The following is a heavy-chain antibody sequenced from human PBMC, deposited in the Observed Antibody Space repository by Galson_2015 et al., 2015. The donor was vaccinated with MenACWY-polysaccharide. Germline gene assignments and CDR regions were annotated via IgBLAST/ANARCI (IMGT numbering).Heavy chain of an antibody. V-gene: IGHV3-64*04. CDR3: AKVGPRSSWTMGLDY. CDR2: IRSNGGSA. D-gene: IGHD6-13*01. CDR1: GFTFSNYA. J-gene: IGHJ4*02. Sequence: SLRLSCAVSGFTFSNYAMHWVRQAPGKGLEYVSGIRSNGGSATHIDSVKGRFTVSRDNSKNTLYLQMNNLRAEDTAVYYCAKVGPRSSWTMGLDYWGQGTLVTVPS.